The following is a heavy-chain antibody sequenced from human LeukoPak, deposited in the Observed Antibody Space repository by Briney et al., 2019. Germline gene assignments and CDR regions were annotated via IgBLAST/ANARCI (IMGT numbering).Heavy chain of an antibody. Sequence: GGSLRLSCAAFGFTFSSYALSWVRQAPGKGLEWVSAISGSGGNTYYADSVKGRFTISRDNSRNTLSLQMNSLRAEDTAVYYCAKDQGLGGGSVWGYWGQGTLVTVSS. J-gene: IGHJ4*02. V-gene: IGHV3-23*01. CDR2: ISGSGGNT. D-gene: IGHD2-15*01. CDR3: AKDQGLGGGSVWGY. CDR1: GFTFSSYA.